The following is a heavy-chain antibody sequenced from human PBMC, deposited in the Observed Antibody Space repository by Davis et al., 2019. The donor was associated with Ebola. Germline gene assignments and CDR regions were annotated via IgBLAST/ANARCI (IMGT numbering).Heavy chain of an antibody. Sequence: ASVKVSCKASGYTFISHGISWVRQAPGQAREWMGWISAYNRNTNYAQKLQGRVTMTTDTSTSTAYMELRRLRSDDTAVYYCARGRTTRAPYGGVNDDAFDIWGQGTMVTFSS. CDR1: GYTFISHG. CDR2: ISAYNRNT. D-gene: IGHD4-17*01. V-gene: IGHV1-18*01. J-gene: IGHJ3*02. CDR3: ARGRTTRAPYGGVNDDAFDI.